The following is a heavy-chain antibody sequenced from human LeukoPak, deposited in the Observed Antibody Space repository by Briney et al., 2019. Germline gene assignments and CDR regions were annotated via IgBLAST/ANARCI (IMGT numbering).Heavy chain of an antibody. V-gene: IGHV4-30-4*01. Sequence: LRLSCAASGFTFSSNAMHWIRQPPGKGLEWIGYIYYSGSTYYNPSLKSRVTISVDTSKNQFSLKLSSVTAADTAVYYCARAIPNSGDLDYWGQGTLVTVSS. CDR3: ARAIPNSGDLDY. CDR2: IYYSGST. CDR1: GFTFSSNAMH. J-gene: IGHJ4*02. D-gene: IGHD4-23*01.